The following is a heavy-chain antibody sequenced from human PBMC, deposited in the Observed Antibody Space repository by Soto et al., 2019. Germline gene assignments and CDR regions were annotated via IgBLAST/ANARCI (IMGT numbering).Heavy chain of an antibody. CDR1: GLTFSSYG. J-gene: IGHJ6*02. D-gene: IGHD3-22*01. Sequence: QVQLVESGGGVVQPGRSLRFSCAASGLTFSSYGMHWVRQAPGKGLEWGAVISYDGRNKYYADSVKGRFTISRDNSKNTLYLQMNSLRAEDTAVYYCAKEDSSGYSRIYYYGMDVWGQGTTVTVCS. CDR2: ISYDGRNK. CDR3: AKEDSSGYSRIYYYGMDV. V-gene: IGHV3-30*18.